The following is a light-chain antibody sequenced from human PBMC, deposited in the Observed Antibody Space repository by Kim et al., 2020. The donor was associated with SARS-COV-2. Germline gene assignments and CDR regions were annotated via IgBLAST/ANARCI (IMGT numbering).Light chain of an antibody. Sequence: ATVKCKSNHSVLHTSHNKNYFAWYRQKPGQPPKLLIHWAATRESGVPDRFSGSGSGTDFTLTITNLQAEDVAVYYCQQYYSTPYTFGQGTKLEI. CDR1: HSVLHTSHNKNY. CDR2: WAA. J-gene: IGKJ2*01. V-gene: IGKV4-1*01. CDR3: QQYYSTPYT.